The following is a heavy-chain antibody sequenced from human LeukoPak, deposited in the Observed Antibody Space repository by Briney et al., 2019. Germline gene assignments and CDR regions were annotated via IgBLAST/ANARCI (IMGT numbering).Heavy chain of an antibody. Sequence: GGSLRLSCAASGFTFDDYAMHWVRQAPGKGLEWVSGISWNSGSIGYADSVKGRFTISRDNAKNSLYLQMNSLRAEDMALYYCAKADRTPEREPHELLLGAFDIWGQGTMVTVSS. J-gene: IGHJ3*02. D-gene: IGHD1-26*01. CDR3: AKADRTPEREPHELLLGAFDI. V-gene: IGHV3-9*03. CDR1: GFTFDDYA. CDR2: ISWNSGSI.